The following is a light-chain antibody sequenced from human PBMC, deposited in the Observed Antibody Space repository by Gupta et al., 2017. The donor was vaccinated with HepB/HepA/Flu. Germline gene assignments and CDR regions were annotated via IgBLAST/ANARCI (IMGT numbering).Light chain of an antibody. V-gene: IGKV1-5*03. CDR2: KAS. CDR3: QQYKTYSGT. Sequence: DIQMTQSPSTLSAFVGDSVTITCRASQSISTWLAWYQQRPGNAPNLLIYKASTLQSGVPSRFSGSGSGTDFTLTISSLQPDDSATYYCQQYKTYSGTFGGGTKVEIK. CDR1: QSISTW. J-gene: IGKJ4*01.